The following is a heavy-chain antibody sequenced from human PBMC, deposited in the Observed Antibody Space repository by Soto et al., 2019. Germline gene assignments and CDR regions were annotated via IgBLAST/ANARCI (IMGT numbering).Heavy chain of an antibody. CDR1: GGSISSSSYY. Sequence: SETLCLTCTVSGGSISSSSYYWGWIRQPPGKGLEWIGSIYYSGSTYYNPSLKSRVTISVDTSKNQFSLKLSSVTAADTAVYYRARHTGGVYSGYAYYFDYWGQGTLVTVSS. CDR2: IYYSGST. V-gene: IGHV4-39*01. J-gene: IGHJ4*02. D-gene: IGHD5-12*01. CDR3: ARHTGGVYSGYAYYFDY.